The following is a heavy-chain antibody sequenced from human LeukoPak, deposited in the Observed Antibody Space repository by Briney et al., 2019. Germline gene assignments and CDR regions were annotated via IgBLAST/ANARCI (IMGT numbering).Heavy chain of an antibody. CDR2: MSTDGSST. Sequence: PGGSLRLSCGASGFTFSSYWMHWVRQAPGKGLVWVSSMSTDGSSTTYAESVRGRFTISRDNAKNSLYLQMNSLRAEDTAVYYCARGVRYFDWLSMGDAFDIWGQGTMVTVSS. J-gene: IGHJ3*02. V-gene: IGHV3-74*03. CDR1: GFTFSSYW. CDR3: ARGVRYFDWLSMGDAFDI. D-gene: IGHD3-9*01.